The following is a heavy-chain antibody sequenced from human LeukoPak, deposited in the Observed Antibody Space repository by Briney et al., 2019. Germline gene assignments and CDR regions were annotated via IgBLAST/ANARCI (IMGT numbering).Heavy chain of an antibody. Sequence: SETLSLTCTVSGGSISSGGYYWSWIRQHPGKGLEWIGYIYYSGSTYYNPSLKSRVTISVDTSKNQFSLKLSSVTAADTAVYYCARGRMVRGVKSAFDIWGQGTMVTVSS. CDR2: IYYSGST. CDR3: ARGRMVRGVKSAFDI. V-gene: IGHV4-31*03. CDR1: GGSISSGGYY. D-gene: IGHD3-10*01. J-gene: IGHJ3*02.